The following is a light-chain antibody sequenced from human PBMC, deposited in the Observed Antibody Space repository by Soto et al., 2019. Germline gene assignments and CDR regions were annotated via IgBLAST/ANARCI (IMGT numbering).Light chain of an antibody. Sequence: DIQMTQSPSSLSASVGDRVTITCRASQGIRKDLGWYQQKPGKAPKRLIYTASSLQSGVPSRFSGSGSGTEFTLTISSLQPEDFASDYCLQHNSYPPGTFGHGTKVEIK. V-gene: IGKV1-17*01. CDR2: TAS. J-gene: IGKJ1*01. CDR3: LQHNSYPPGT. CDR1: QGIRKD.